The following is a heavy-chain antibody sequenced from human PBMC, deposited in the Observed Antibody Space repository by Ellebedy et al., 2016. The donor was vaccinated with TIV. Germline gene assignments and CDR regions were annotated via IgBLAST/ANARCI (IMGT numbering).Heavy chain of an antibody. D-gene: IGHD6-13*01. CDR2: ISAFNGNT. CDR1: GYTFLSYA. V-gene: IGHV1-18*01. Sequence: AASVKVSCKAPGYTFLSYAISWVRQATGQGPDRMGRISAFNGNTNYAQKFQGRVTMATYISTSTVYMEFRNRRFDETAVYYCTRDFSSSWLATPGHWGQGTQDTVSP. CDR3: TRDFSSSWLATPGH. J-gene: IGHJ4*02.